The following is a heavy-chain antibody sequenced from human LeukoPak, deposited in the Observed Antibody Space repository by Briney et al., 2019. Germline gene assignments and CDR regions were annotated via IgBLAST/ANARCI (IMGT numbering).Heavy chain of an antibody. J-gene: IGHJ6*03. CDR2: VNPRNGGT. V-gene: IGHV1-2*02. CDR1: GYDFTGYY. Sequence: ASVKVSCKASGYDFTGYYVHWVRQASGHGFEWMGWVNPRNGGTHYAQNFQGRVTITGDTPITTAYMELGSLTSDDTAVYYCATGLQYGLWGVPYFYYMHAWGKGTTVVVSS. D-gene: IGHD3-10*01. CDR3: ATGLQYGLWGVPYFYYMHA.